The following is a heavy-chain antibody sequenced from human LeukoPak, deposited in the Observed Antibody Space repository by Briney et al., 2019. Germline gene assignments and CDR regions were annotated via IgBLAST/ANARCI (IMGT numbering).Heavy chain of an antibody. Sequence: PGRSLRLSCAASGFTFDEYAMPWVRQAPGKGLEWVSGISWNSAGIGYADSVRGRFTISRDNAKNSLYLHMNSLRAEDTALYYCTKGKYYSGYDPREFDYWGQGTLVTVSS. CDR2: ISWNSAGI. V-gene: IGHV3-9*01. CDR1: GFTFDEYA. J-gene: IGHJ4*02. D-gene: IGHD5-12*01. CDR3: TKGKYYSGYDPREFDY.